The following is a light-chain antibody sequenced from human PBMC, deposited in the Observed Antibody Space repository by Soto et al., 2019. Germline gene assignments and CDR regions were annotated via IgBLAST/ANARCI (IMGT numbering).Light chain of an antibody. CDR1: QDIGNF. CDR2: AAS. CDR3: QKCKVAPFT. J-gene: IGKJ4*01. V-gene: IGKV1-27*01. Sequence: DIQMTQSPSSLSAFVGDRVTITCRASQDIGNFLAWYQQKPGKVPKLLIYAASTLHSGVPSRFSGSGSGTDFTLTISSLQPEDVATYSCQKCKVAPFTFGGGTKVEIK.